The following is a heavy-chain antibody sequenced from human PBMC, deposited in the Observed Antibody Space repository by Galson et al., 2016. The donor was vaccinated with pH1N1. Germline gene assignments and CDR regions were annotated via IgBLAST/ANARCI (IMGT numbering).Heavy chain of an antibody. V-gene: IGHV2-5*01. CDR2: IYWTDDK. J-gene: IGHJ5*02. D-gene: IGHD3-3*01. CDR1: GFSLRSNGVG. Sequence: PALVKPTQTLTLTCTFPGFSLRSNGVGVGWIRQPPGKALEWLVIYWTDDKRYSPSLKSRPTITKDTSKNQVVLTMTNMNPVDTSTYYCSHSVGTRVFGVVTNFNWFDPWGQGTLVTVSS. CDR3: SHSVGTRVFGVVTNFNWFDP.